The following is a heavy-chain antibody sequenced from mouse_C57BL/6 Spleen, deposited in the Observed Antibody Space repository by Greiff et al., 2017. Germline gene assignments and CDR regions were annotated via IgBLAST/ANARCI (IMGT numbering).Heavy chain of an antibody. CDR3: APTMVTTRAWFAY. D-gene: IGHD2-9*01. J-gene: IGHJ3*01. CDR1: GYAFSSYW. Sequence: QVQLQQSGAELVKPGASVKISCKASGYAFSSYWMNWVKQRPGKGLEWIGRIYPADGDTNYNQKFKGKATLTADKSSSTAYMQLSSLTSEDSAVYFCAPTMVTTRAWFAYWGQGTLVTVSA. V-gene: IGHV1-82*01. CDR2: IYPADGDT.